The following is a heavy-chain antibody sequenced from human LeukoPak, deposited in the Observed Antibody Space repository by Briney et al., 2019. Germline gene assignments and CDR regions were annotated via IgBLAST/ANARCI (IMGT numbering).Heavy chain of an antibody. CDR3: APGSWGGSYPAPFDY. D-gene: IGHD1-26*01. V-gene: IGHV1-18*01. Sequence: ASVKVSFKASGYTFTSYGISWVREAPGQGLELMGWISADNGNTSYAQELHGKVTMTTDTSTSTAYMELRSLRSEDTAVYYCAPGSWGGSYPAPFDYWGQGTLVTVSS. CDR2: ISADNGNT. J-gene: IGHJ4*02. CDR1: GYTFTSYG.